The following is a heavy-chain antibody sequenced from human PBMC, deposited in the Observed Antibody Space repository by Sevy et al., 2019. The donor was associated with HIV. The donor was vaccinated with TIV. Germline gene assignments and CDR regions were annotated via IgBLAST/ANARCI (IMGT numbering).Heavy chain of an antibody. D-gene: IGHD3-10*01. CDR1: GGSFSDYY. Sequence: SETLSLTCAVYGGSFSDYYWTWIRQPPGKGLEWIGQVHHSGGTDYNPSLESRIIISADTSKSQVSLQLTSVTPADTGVYFCARGSGDHQLQNWFDPWGQGLRVTVSS. J-gene: IGHJ5*02. CDR3: ARGSGDHQLQNWFDP. V-gene: IGHV4-34*01. CDR2: VHHSGGT.